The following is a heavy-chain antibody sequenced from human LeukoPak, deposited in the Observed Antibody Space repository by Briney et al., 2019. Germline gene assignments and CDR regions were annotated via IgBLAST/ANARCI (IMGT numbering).Heavy chain of an antibody. D-gene: IGHD6-13*01. CDR1: GGTFSSYA. CDR3: AAGYSSSWSPPFDP. Sequence: ASVKVSCKASGGTFSSYAISWVRQAPGQGLEWMGGIIPIFGTANYAQKFQGRVTITADKSTSTAYMELSSLRSEDTAVYYCAAGYSSSWSPPFDPWGQGTLVTVSS. V-gene: IGHV1-69*06. J-gene: IGHJ5*02. CDR2: IIPIFGTA.